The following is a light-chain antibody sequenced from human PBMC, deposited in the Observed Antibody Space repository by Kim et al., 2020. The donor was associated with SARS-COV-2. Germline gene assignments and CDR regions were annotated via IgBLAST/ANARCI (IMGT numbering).Light chain of an antibody. CDR2: DAS. J-gene: IGKJ4*01. Sequence: EIVLTQSPATLSLSPGERATLSCRASQSVSSYLAWYQQKPGQAPRLLIYDASNRATGIPARFSGSGSGTDFTLTISSLEPEDFAVYYCQKRSNWLTFGGGTKLEI. CDR1: QSVSSY. V-gene: IGKV3-11*01. CDR3: QKRSNWLT.